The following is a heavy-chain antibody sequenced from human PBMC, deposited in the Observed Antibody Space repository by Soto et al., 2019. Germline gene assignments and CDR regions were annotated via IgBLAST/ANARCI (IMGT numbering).Heavy chain of an antibody. CDR1: GYNFRNFG. CDR3: AREGYSSGFDPFDF. CDR2: ISGYNGRT. V-gene: IGHV1-18*01. D-gene: IGHD5-18*01. Sequence: QVQLEQSGDAVKKPGASVKVSCKASGYNFRNFGITWVRQASGLGLEWLGWISGYNGRTSSARNFRDRDVLTTDTATNTAYMELRSLTSDDTAIYYCAREGYSSGFDPFDFWGQGTKVTVSS. J-gene: IGHJ3*01.